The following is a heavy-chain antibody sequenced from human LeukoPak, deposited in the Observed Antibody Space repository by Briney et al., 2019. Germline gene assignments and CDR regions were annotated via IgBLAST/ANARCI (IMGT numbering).Heavy chain of an antibody. CDR1: GGSFSGYY. Sequence: SETLSLTCAVYGGSFSGYYWSWIRQPPGKGLEWIGEINHSGSTNYNPSLKSRVTISVDTSKNQFSLKLSSVTAADTAVYYCARGGYYYDSSGYPVVAFDIWGQGTMVTVSS. D-gene: IGHD3-22*01. J-gene: IGHJ3*02. CDR2: INHSGST. V-gene: IGHV4-34*01. CDR3: ARGGYYYDSSGYPVVAFDI.